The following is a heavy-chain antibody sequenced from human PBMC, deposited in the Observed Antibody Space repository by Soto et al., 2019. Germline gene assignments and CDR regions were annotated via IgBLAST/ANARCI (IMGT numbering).Heavy chain of an antibody. J-gene: IGHJ6*04. D-gene: IGHD6-25*01. Sequence: ASVKVSCKVSGYTLTELSMHWVRQAPGKGLEWMGGFDPEDGETIYAQKFQGRVTMTEDTSTDTAYMELSSLRSEDTAVYYCGTGTIAAAGRSFGMDVWGKGTRVTVSS. V-gene: IGHV1-24*01. CDR2: FDPEDGET. CDR1: GYTLTELS. CDR3: GTGTIAAAGRSFGMDV.